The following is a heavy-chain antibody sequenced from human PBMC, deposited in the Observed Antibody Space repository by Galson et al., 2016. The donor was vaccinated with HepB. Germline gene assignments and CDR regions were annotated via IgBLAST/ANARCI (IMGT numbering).Heavy chain of an antibody. V-gene: IGHV3-30*19. CDR3: AKLDCGRDCPRDD. CDR1: GFTFSRYG. D-gene: IGHD2-21*02. Sequence: LRLSCAASGFTFSRYGMHWVRQAPGKGLEWVAVISYDGGDKHYADSVKGRFTVSRDNSKNTLFLQMNSLGVEDTAAYYCAKLDCGRDCPRDDWGQGTLVTVSS. CDR2: ISYDGGDK. J-gene: IGHJ4*02.